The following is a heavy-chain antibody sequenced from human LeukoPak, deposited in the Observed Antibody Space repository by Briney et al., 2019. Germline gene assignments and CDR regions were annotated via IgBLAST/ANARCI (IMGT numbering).Heavy chain of an antibody. CDR3: ARDGTRYSYGYFDY. CDR2: ISYDGSNK. V-gene: IGHV3-30-3*01. J-gene: IGHJ4*02. D-gene: IGHD5-18*01. Sequence: SCAASGFTFSSYAMHWVRQAPGKGLEWVAIISYDGSNKYYADSVKGRFTISRDNSKNTLYLQMNSLRAEDTAVYYCARDGTRYSYGYFDYWGQGTLVTVSS. CDR1: GFTFSSYA.